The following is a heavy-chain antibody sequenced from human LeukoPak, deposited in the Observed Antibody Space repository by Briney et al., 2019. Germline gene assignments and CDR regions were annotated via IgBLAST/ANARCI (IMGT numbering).Heavy chain of an antibody. CDR3: TTDLGTYYHGSQRLIPIDY. V-gene: IGHV3-15*01. D-gene: IGHD3-10*01. Sequence: GGSLRLSCVDSGFTFTNTWMSWVRQAPGKGLERIGRIKSKTDGETTNYAEPVRGRFTISRDDSKSAVYLQMNSLKIEDTAVYYCTTDLGTYYHGSQRLIPIDYWGQGTLVTVSS. CDR2: IKSKTDGETT. J-gene: IGHJ4*02. CDR1: GFTFTNTW.